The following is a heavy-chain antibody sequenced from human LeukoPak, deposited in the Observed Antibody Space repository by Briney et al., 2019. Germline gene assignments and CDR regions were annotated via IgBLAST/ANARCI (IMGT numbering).Heavy chain of an antibody. CDR1: GFTFSSYS. CDR3: ARGSGPIVATNYYYMDV. Sequence: GGSLRLSCAASGFTFSSYSMNWVRQAPGKGLDWVSSISSSSSYIYYADSVKGRFTISRDNAKNSLYLQMNSLRAEDTAVYYCARGSGPIVATNYYYMDVWGKGTTVTVSS. CDR2: ISSSSSYI. J-gene: IGHJ6*03. V-gene: IGHV3-21*01. D-gene: IGHD5-12*01.